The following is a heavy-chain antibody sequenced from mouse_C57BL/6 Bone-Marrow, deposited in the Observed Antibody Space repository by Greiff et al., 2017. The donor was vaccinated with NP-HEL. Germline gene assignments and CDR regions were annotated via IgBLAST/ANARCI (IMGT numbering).Heavy chain of an antibody. J-gene: IGHJ1*03. V-gene: IGHV1-81*01. Sequence: VQLVESGAELARPGASVKLSCKASGYTFTSYGISWVKQRTGQGLEWIGEIYPRSGNTYYNEKFKGKATLTADKSSSTAYMELRSLTSEDSAVYFCALIYYDYDGWYFDVWGTGTTVTVSS. CDR2: IYPRSGNT. D-gene: IGHD2-4*01. CDR3: ALIYYDYDGWYFDV. CDR1: GYTFTSYG.